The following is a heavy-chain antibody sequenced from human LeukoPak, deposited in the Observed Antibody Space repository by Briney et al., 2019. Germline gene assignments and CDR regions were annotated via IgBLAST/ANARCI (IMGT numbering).Heavy chain of an antibody. CDR3: TKGSNTWPSLFDY. D-gene: IGHD2-2*02. Sequence: GGSLRLSCAASGFNFEDYAMHWVRQTPGKGLEWVSLINWDGGSTYYADSVKGRFAISRDNNKNSLYLQMTSLRTEDTALYYCTKGSNTWPSLFDYWGQGTLVTVSS. V-gene: IGHV3-43*01. CDR1: GFNFEDYA. CDR2: INWDGGST. J-gene: IGHJ4*02.